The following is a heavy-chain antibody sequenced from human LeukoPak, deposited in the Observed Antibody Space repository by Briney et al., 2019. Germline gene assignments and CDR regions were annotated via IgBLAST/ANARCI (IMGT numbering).Heavy chain of an antibody. CDR3: ASTTAEYYDSSGYALDY. CDR1: GYTFTSYY. CDR2: INPSGGST. V-gene: IGHV1-46*01. D-gene: IGHD3-22*01. J-gene: IGHJ4*02. Sequence: ASVKVSCKASGYTFTSYYMHWVRRAPGQGLEWMGIINPSGGSTSYAQKFQGRVTMTRDTSTSTVYMELSSLRSEDTAVYYCASTTAEYYDSSGYALDYWGQGTLVTVSS.